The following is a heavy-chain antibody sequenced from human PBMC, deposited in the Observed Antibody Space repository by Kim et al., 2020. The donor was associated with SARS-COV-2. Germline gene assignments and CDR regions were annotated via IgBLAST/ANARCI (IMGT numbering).Heavy chain of an antibody. CDR2: IYYSGST. D-gene: IGHD3-3*01. V-gene: IGHV4-39*01. CDR1: GGSISSSSYY. J-gene: IGHJ4*02. CDR3: ARLSTVDFWSGYYTGPQLYFDY. Sequence: SETLSLTCTVSGGSISSSSYYWGWIRQPPGKGLEWIGSIYYSGSTHYNPSLKSRVTISVDTSKNQFSLKLSSVTAADTAVYYCARLSTVDFWSGYYTGPQLYFDYWGQGTLVTVSS.